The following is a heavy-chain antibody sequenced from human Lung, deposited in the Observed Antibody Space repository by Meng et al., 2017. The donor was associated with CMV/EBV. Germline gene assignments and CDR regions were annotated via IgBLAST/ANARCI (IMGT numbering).Heavy chain of an antibody. J-gene: IGHJ4*02. V-gene: IGHV1-2*02. Sequence: SVKVSCKASGYTFIDHYIHWVRQAPGQGLQWMGWINPNNGDTNYAQRFQGRVSMTTDTSKGTVYMELGRLTSDDTAIFYCARDVGSGASGYWGRGTQVTVSS. CDR2: INPNNGDT. CDR3: ARDVGSGASGY. D-gene: IGHD2-2*03. CDR1: GYTFIDHY.